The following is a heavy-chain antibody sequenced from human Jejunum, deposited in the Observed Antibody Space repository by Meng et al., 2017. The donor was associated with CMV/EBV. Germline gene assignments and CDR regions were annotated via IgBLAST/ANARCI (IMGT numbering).Heavy chain of an antibody. J-gene: IGHJ5*02. Sequence: SGDSVTNTPYFWNWIRQTPEKGLEWIGYIHDTETTHYSPSLKSRVTMSVDTSKNQFSLNLESVTAADTAIYYCVGNYDVHLNWFDPWGQGTLVTVSS. V-gene: IGHV4-30-4*08. D-gene: IGHD3-10*02. CDR3: VGNYDVHLNWFDP. CDR2: IHDTETT. CDR1: GDSVTNTPYF.